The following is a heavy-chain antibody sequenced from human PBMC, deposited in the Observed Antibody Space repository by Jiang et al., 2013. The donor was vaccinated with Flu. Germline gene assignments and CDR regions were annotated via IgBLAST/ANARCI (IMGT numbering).Heavy chain of an antibody. CDR1: GFTFSSYG. J-gene: IGHJ3*02. D-gene: IGHD5-18*01. CDR2: IWYDGSNK. V-gene: IGHV3-30*18. Sequence: PGRSLRLSCAASGFTFSSYGMHWVRQAPGKGLEWVAVIWYDGSNKYYADSVKGRFTISRDNSKNTLYLQMNSLRAEDTAVYYCAKPRAAMVTHDAFDIWGQGTMVTVSS. CDR3: AKPRAAMVTHDAFDI.